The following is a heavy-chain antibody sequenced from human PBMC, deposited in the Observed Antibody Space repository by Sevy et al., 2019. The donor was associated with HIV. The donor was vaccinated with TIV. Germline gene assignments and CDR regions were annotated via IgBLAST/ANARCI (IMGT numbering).Heavy chain of an antibody. D-gene: IGHD5-12*01. V-gene: IGHV3-30*18. CDR3: TKDLPVYGGFPYGMDV. CDR1: GFIFDDYG. Sequence: GGSLRLSCVASGFIFDDYGMHWVRQAPGKGLEWVALISHDGGKKYYADSVRGRFTISRDNSKNTLYLQMNTLRRDDTAAYFCTKDLPVYGGFPYGMDVWGQGTTVTVSS. J-gene: IGHJ6*02. CDR2: ISHDGGKK.